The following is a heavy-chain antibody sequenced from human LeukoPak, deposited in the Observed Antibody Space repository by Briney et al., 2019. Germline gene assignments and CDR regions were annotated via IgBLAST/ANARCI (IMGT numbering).Heavy chain of an antibody. D-gene: IGHD2-21*01. Sequence: GGSLRLSCAASGFTFSSYSMNWVRQAPGKGLEWVSYISSSSTIYYADSVKGRFTISRDNSKNTLYLQMNSLRAEDTAVYYCARAGPYSNYYYYGMDVWGQGTTVTVSS. CDR3: ARAGPYSNYYYYGMDV. CDR2: ISSSSTI. J-gene: IGHJ6*02. CDR1: GFTFSSYS. V-gene: IGHV3-48*01.